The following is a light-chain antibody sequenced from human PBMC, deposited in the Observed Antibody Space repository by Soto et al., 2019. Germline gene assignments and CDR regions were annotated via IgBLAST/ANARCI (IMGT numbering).Light chain of an antibody. CDR2: NVI. V-gene: IGLV2-11*01. CDR3: CSYAGSYTYV. CDR1: SSDVCGYNF. J-gene: IGLJ1*01. Sequence: HSALTQPRSVSGSPGQSVTISCTGTSSDVCGYNFVSWYQHHPGKAPKLMIYNVIQRPSGVPDRFSASKSGNTASLTISGLQAEDEADYYCCSYAGSYTYVFGTGTKVTVL.